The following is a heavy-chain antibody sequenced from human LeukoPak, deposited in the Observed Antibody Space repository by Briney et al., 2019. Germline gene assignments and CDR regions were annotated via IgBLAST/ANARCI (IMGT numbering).Heavy chain of an antibody. CDR1: GFTFGDYA. J-gene: IGHJ5*02. V-gene: IGHV3-49*04. CDR3: SRGSSGISP. CDR2: IRSKTYGGTA. D-gene: IGHD1-26*01. Sequence: GWSLRLSRTASGFTFGDYAMSWVRQAPGKGLEWVSFIRSKTYGGTADYAASVQGRFTMSRDDSKSIAYLQMNSLKTEDTAVYYCSRGSSGISPWGQGTLVPVSS.